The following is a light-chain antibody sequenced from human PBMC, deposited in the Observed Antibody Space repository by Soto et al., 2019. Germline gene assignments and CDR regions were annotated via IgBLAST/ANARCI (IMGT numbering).Light chain of an antibody. J-gene: IGKJ4*01. Sequence: EIVMTQSPATLSVSPVERATLSCRASQSVSSNLAWYQQKPGQAPRLLIYGASTRATGIPARFSGSGSGTEFTLTISSLQSEDFAVYYCQQYNNWPLLTFGGGTKVDI. CDR3: QQYNNWPLLT. CDR1: QSVSSN. CDR2: GAS. V-gene: IGKV3-15*01.